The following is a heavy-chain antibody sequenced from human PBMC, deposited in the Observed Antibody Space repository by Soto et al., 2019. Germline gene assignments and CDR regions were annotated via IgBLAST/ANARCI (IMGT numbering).Heavy chain of an antibody. J-gene: IGHJ4*02. Sequence: PSENLSLTCTVSGGSVTSDEDYWSWIRQSPGKGLEWIGYITNSGSTGYNPSLKTRLSMSVDRSKNQFTLRLTSVTAADTAVYFCATESGSTYGYFDYWGQGTQVTVSS. CDR2: ITNSGST. D-gene: IGHD5-18*01. V-gene: IGHV4-30-4*01. CDR3: ATESGSTYGYFDY. CDR1: GGSVTSDEDY.